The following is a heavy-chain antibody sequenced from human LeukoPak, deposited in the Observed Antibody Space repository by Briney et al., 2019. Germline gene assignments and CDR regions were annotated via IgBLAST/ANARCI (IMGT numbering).Heavy chain of an antibody. Sequence: GGSLRLSCVASGFAFSNYYMHWVRQTPGKGLVWVSRIGTDETSRTYADPVKGRFTISRDNAKNTLFLQMNSLRADDTAVYYCARDHIDLDMDVWGKGTTVTVSS. V-gene: IGHV3-74*03. J-gene: IGHJ6*03. CDR3: ARDHIDLDMDV. CDR1: GFAFSNYY. CDR2: IGTDETSR.